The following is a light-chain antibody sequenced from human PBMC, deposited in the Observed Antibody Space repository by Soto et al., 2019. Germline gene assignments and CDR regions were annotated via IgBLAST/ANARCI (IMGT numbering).Light chain of an antibody. Sequence: QSALTPPASVSGSPGHSIAISCTGTSVDVGGFEYVSWYQQHPGKVPKLMIYDVNNRPSGVSNRFSGSKSGNTASLTISGLQAEDEADYFCSSYTSSNTYVFGTGTKVTVL. J-gene: IGLJ1*01. CDR1: SVDVGGFEY. CDR2: DVN. V-gene: IGLV2-14*03. CDR3: SSYTSSNTYV.